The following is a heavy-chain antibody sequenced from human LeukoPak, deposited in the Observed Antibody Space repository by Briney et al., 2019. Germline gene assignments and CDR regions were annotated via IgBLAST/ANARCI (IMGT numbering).Heavy chain of an antibody. CDR1: GFTFSSYA. CDR3: ARDPTKLRFLEWLPHFDY. J-gene: IGHJ4*02. Sequence: GGSLRLSCAASGFTFSSYAMHWVRQAPGEGLEWVAVISYDGSNKYYADSVKGRFTISRDNSKNTLYLQMNSLRAEDTAVYYCARDPTKLRFLEWLPHFDYWGQGTLVTVSS. CDR2: ISYDGSNK. V-gene: IGHV3-30-3*01. D-gene: IGHD3-3*01.